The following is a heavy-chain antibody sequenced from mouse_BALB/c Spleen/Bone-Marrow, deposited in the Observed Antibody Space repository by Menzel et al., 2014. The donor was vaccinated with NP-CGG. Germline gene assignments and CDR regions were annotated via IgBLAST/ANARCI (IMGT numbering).Heavy chain of an antibody. J-gene: IGHJ3*01. CDR3: ARNGNYGAWFAY. CDR1: GFNIKDTY. V-gene: IGHV14-3*02. Sequence: DVKLQESGAELVKPGASVKLSCTASGFNIKDTYMHWVKRRPEQGLEWIGRIDPANGNTKYDPKFQGKATITADTSSNTAYLQLSSLTSEDTAVYYRARNGNYGAWFAYWGQGTLVTVSA. CDR2: IDPANGNT. D-gene: IGHD2-1*01.